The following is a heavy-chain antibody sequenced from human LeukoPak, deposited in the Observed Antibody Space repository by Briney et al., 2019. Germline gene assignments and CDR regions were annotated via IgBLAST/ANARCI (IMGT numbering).Heavy chain of an antibody. CDR1: GFTVSSNY. V-gene: IGHV3-66*02. D-gene: IGHD2-2*01. Sequence: GGSLRLSCAASGFTVSSNYMSWVRQAPGKGLEWVSVIYSGGSTYYADSVKGRFTISRDNSKNTLYLQMNSLRAEDTAVYYCARAFSRRSTSWYYFDYWGQGTLVTVSS. CDR2: IYSGGST. J-gene: IGHJ4*02. CDR3: ARAFSRRSTSWYYFDY.